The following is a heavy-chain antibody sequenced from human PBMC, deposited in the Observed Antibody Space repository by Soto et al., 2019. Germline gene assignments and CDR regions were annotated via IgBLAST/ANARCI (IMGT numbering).Heavy chain of an antibody. CDR3: ARERYQRDVWFDP. V-gene: IGHV5-10-1*01. J-gene: IGHJ5*02. Sequence: GESLKISCKGSGYSFTSYLISWVRQMPGKGLEWMGRIDPSDSYTNYSPSFQGHVTISADKSISTAYLQWSSLKASDTAMYYCARERYQRDVWFDPWGQGTLVTVSS. D-gene: IGHD2-2*01. CDR1: GYSFTSYL. CDR2: IDPSDSYT.